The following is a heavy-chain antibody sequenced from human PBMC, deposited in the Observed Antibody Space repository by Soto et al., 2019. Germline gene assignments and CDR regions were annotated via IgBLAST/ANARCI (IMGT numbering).Heavy chain of an antibody. V-gene: IGHV4-39*01. CDR2: IYYSGST. J-gene: IGHJ6*03. CDR1: GGSISSSSYY. CDR3: ASVIGYYSSTSCYGYYYYYYYMAV. D-gene: IGHD2-2*01. Sequence: SETLSLTCTVSGGSISSSSYYWGWIRQPPGKGLEWIGSIYYSGSTYYKPSLKSRVTISVDTSKNQFSLKLSSVTAADTAVYYCASVIGYYSSTSCYGYYYYYYYMAVWGKGTTVTVSS.